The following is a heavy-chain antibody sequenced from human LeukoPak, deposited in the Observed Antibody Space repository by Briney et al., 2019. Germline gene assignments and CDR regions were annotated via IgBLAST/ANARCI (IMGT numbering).Heavy chain of an antibody. V-gene: IGHV3-74*01. Sequence: PGGSLRLSCAASGIRFSGYWMHWIRQAPGKGLVWVSRINSDGSSTNYADSVKGRFTISRDNAKNMLYLQMNSLRAEDTAVYYCAKVLYSGYDWGDAFDIWGQGTMVTVSS. CDR2: INSDGSST. CDR3: AKVLYSGYDWGDAFDI. J-gene: IGHJ3*02. CDR1: GIRFSGYW. D-gene: IGHD5-12*01.